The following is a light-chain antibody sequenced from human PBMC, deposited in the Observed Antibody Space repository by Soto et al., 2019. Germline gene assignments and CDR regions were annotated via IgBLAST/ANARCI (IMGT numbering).Light chain of an antibody. J-gene: IGKJ3*01. CDR2: GAS. V-gene: IGKV3-20*01. CDR1: QSISSSY. CDR3: QQYGSSRFT. Sequence: EIVLTQSPGTLSLSPGERATLSCRASQSISSSYLAWYQQKPGQAPRLLVYGASSRATGIPDRFSGSGSGPDFTLTISRLEPEDFAVYYCQQYGSSRFTFGHGTNVHIK.